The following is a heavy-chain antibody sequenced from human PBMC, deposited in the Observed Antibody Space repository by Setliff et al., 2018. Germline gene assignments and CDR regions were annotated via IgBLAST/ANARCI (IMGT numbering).Heavy chain of an antibody. CDR2: INTNTGNP. V-gene: IGHV7-4-1*02. D-gene: IGHD3-3*01. Sequence: ASVQVSCKASGYTFTSYAMNWVRQAPGQGLEWMGWINTNTGNPTYAQGFTGRFVFSLDTSVSTAYLQISSLKAEDTAVYYCARLTYYDFWSGYLYYYYYMDVWGKGTTVTV. J-gene: IGHJ6*03. CDR3: ARLTYYDFWSGYLYYYYYMDV. CDR1: GYTFTSYA.